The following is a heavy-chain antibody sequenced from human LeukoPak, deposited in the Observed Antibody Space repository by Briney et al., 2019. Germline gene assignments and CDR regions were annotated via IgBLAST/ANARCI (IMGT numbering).Heavy chain of an antibody. J-gene: IGHJ6*02. Sequence: GGSLRLSCAASGFNFTNYAMSWVRQAPAKGLEWVSALSGHGSNTYYADSVKGRFTISRDNSKNTLYLQMNSLRAEDTAVYYCAKDSRGGPDYLAAAGYYYGMDVWGQGTTVTVSS. CDR2: LSGHGSNT. CDR3: AKDSRGGPDYLAAAGYYYGMDV. V-gene: IGHV3-23*01. CDR1: GFNFTNYA. D-gene: IGHD6-13*01.